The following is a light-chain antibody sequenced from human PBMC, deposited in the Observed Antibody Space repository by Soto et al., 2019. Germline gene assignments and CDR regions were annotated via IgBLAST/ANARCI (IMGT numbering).Light chain of an antibody. Sequence: QSVLTQPPSVSGAPGQRVTISCTGSSSNIGAGYDVHWYQQLPATAPKLLIYDNDNRPSGVPDRFSGSKSGTSASLAITGLQAEDEADYYCQSFDSSLNFVVFGGGTKLTVL. CDR3: QSFDSSLNFVV. J-gene: IGLJ2*01. CDR1: SSNIGAGYD. V-gene: IGLV1-40*01. CDR2: DND.